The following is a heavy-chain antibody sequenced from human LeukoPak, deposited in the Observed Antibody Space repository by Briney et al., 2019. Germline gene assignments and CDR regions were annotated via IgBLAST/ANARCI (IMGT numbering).Heavy chain of an antibody. J-gene: IGHJ4*02. CDR1: GGSISSGDYY. CDR3: ARGDSSSWYEEDYFDY. Sequence: SETLSLTCTVSGGSISSGDYYWSWIRQPPGKGLEWIGYIYYSGSTYYNPSLKSRVTISVDTSKNQFSLKLSSVTAVDTAVYYCARGDSSSWYEEDYFDYWGQGTLVTVSS. D-gene: IGHD6-13*01. CDR2: IYYSGST. V-gene: IGHV4-30-4*01.